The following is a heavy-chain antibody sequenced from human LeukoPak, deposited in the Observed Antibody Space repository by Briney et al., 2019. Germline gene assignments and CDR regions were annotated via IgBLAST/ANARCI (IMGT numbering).Heavy chain of an antibody. CDR3: ARHIVGATSFTRSDAFDI. CDR1: GGSFSGYY. Sequence: SETLSLTCAVYGGSFSGYYWSWIRQPPGKGLEWIGEINHSGSTNYNPSLKSRVTISVDTSKNQFSLKLSSVTAADTAVYYCARHIVGATSFTRSDAFDIWGQGTMVTVSS. V-gene: IGHV4-34*01. CDR2: INHSGST. J-gene: IGHJ3*02. D-gene: IGHD1-26*01.